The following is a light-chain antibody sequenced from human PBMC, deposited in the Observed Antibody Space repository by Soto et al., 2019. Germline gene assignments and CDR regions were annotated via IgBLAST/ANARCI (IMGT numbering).Light chain of an antibody. Sequence: DIQMTQSPSSLSASVGDRVTITCQASQDISNYLNWYQQKPGKAPTLLIYDASNLETGVPSRFSGSRSGTDFTFTISSLQPEDIATYYCQHYDNLPLTFGGGTKVAIK. CDR3: QHYDNLPLT. CDR1: QDISNY. V-gene: IGKV1-33*01. J-gene: IGKJ4*01. CDR2: DAS.